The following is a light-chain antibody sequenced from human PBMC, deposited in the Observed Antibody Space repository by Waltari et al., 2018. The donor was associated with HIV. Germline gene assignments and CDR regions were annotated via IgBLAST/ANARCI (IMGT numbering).Light chain of an antibody. CDR1: SSDVGGYKS. Sequence: QSALTQPASVSGSPGQSITISCTGTSSDVGGYKSVSWYQLHLGTAPKLMIYAVSNRPSGVSNRFSGSKSDNTASLTISGLQAEDEADYYCSSYTSTSTVYVFGTGTEVTVL. J-gene: IGLJ1*01. CDR3: SSYTSTSTVYV. CDR2: AVS. V-gene: IGLV2-14*03.